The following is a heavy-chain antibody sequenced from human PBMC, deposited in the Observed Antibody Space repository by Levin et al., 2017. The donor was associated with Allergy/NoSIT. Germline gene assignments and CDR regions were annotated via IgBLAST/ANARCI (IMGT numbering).Heavy chain of an antibody. J-gene: IGHJ4*02. Sequence: SETLSLTCAVSGGSISSGGYSWSWIRQPPGTGLEWIGEIYRSGDTNHNPSLRSRVTMSVDKSKNHFSLKLSSVTAADTAVYYCATVEGLFCSGVSCSYSFHYWGQGALVTVSS. V-gene: IGHV4-30-2*01. CDR3: ATVEGLFCSGVSCSYSFHY. D-gene: IGHD3-9*01. CDR2: IYRSGDT. CDR1: GGSISSGGYS.